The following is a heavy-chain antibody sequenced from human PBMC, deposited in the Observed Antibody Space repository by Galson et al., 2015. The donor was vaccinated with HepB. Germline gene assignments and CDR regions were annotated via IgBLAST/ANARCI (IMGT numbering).Heavy chain of an antibody. J-gene: IGHJ4*02. CDR1: GYTFTNYD. V-gene: IGHV1-8*01. Sequence: SVKVSCKASGYTFTNYDINWVRQATGQGLQWMGWMNPKRGSTNYAQNFQGRVTMTTNTAISTSYMELGSLTSEDTAVYYCARDGKWLVPDWGQGTLVTVSS. CDR2: MNPKRGST. D-gene: IGHD6-19*01. CDR3: ARDGKWLVPD.